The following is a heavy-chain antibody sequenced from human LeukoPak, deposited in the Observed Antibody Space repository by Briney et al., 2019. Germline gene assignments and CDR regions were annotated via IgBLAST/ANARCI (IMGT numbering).Heavy chain of an antibody. V-gene: IGHV4-31*03. CDR2: TYYSGST. CDR1: GGSISSGGYY. CDR3: AREGVGYCSGGSCYSDAFDI. D-gene: IGHD2-15*01. J-gene: IGHJ3*02. Sequence: SQTLSLTCTVSGGSISSGGYYWSWIRQHPGKGLEWIGYTYYSGSTYYNPSLKSRVTISVDTSKNQFSLKLSSVTAADTAVCYCAREGVGYCSGGSCYSDAFDIWGQGTMVTVSS.